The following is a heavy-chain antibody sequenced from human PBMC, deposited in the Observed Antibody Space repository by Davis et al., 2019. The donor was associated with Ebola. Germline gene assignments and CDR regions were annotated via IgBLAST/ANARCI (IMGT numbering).Heavy chain of an antibody. CDR3: ARVDGSGSYYLAYYYYGMDV. CDR1: GFTFGDYA. Sequence: GESLKISCTASGFTFGDYAMSWVRQAPGKGLEWVGFIRSKAYGGTTEYAASVKGRFTISRDDSKSIAYLQMNSLRAEDTAVYYCARVDGSGSYYLAYYYYGMDVWGQGTTVTVSS. D-gene: IGHD3-10*01. V-gene: IGHV3-49*04. CDR2: IRSKAYGGTT. J-gene: IGHJ6*02.